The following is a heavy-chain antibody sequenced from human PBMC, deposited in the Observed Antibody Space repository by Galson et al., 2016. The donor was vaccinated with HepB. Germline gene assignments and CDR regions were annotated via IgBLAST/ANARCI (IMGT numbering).Heavy chain of an antibody. CDR1: GDTFSRYG. Sequence: SVKVSCKASGDTFSRYGIGWVRQAPGRGLEWMGGIIPFFGTANYAQNFEDRVTINADKSTNTAYMELSSLRYEDTAVYYCARVRVDYFDYWGQGTLVTVSS. D-gene: IGHD5-12*01. CDR2: IIPFFGTA. CDR3: ARVRVDYFDY. J-gene: IGHJ4*02. V-gene: IGHV1-69*06.